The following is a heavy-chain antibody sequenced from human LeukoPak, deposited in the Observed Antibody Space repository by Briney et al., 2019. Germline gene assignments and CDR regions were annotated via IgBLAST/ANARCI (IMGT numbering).Heavy chain of an antibody. CDR1: GFTFSNYW. Sequence: GGSLRLSCAASGFTFSNYWMHWVRQAPGEGLVWVSRIKSDGSRTDYADSVKGRFTISRYNAKNTLYLQMNSLRAEDAAVYYCARELPFDYWGQGTLVTVSS. V-gene: IGHV3-74*01. J-gene: IGHJ4*02. D-gene: IGHD2-15*01. CDR2: IKSDGSRT. CDR3: ARELPFDY.